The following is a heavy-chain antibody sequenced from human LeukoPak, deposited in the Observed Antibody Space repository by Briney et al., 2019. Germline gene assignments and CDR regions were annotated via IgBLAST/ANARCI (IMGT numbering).Heavy chain of an antibody. J-gene: IGHJ4*02. V-gene: IGHV3-7*01. CDR3: ARDFVWGYDSSGYYETPFDY. Sequence: GGSLRLSCAASGFTFSSYWMSWVRQAPGKGLEWVANIKQDGSEKYYVDSVKGQFTISRDNAKNSLYLQMNSLRAEDTAVYYCARDFVWGYDSSGYYETPFDYWGQGTLVTVSS. CDR2: IKQDGSEK. CDR1: GFTFSSYW. D-gene: IGHD3-22*01.